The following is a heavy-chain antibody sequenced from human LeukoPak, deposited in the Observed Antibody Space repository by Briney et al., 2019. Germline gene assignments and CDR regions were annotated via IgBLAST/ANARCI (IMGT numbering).Heavy chain of an antibody. V-gene: IGHV3-23*01. CDR3: AKPRTAAGRNFDY. CDR2: VNGSGGST. D-gene: IGHD2-21*02. CDR1: GFTFSSSA. J-gene: IGHJ4*02. Sequence: GGSLRLSCVASGFTFSSSAMSWVRQAPERGLEWVSLVNGSGGSTNYADSVKGRFTISRDNSKNTLYLQMNSLTAEDTAVYYCAKPRTAAGRNFDYWGQETLVTVSS.